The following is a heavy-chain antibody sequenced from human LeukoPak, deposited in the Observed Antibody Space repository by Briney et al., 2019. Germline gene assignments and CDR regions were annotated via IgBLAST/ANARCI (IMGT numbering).Heavy chain of an antibody. CDR2: IGTASDT. V-gene: IGHV3-13*01. D-gene: IGHD1-1*01. Sequence: GGPLRLSCAASGFTFSSFDMHWVRKPTGKGLEWVSTIGTASDTYYPGSVEDRFTLSRDNAKNSLYLHMNSLTAGDTAVYYCARGPPRGKYYYMDVWGKGTTVTVSS. CDR1: GFTFSSFD. CDR3: ARGPPRGKYYYMDV. J-gene: IGHJ6*03.